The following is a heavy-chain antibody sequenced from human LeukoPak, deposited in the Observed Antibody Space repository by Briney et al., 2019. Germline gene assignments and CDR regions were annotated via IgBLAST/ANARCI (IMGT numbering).Heavy chain of an antibody. CDR2: INHSGST. CDR1: GGSISSGGYY. J-gene: IGHJ4*02. V-gene: IGHV4-30-2*01. CDR3: ARGRGSGSPGPVDY. Sequence: PSQTLSLTCTVSGGSISSGGYYWSWIRQPPGKGLEWIGEINHSGSTNYNPSLKSRVTISVDTSKNQFSLKLSSVTAADTAVYYCARGRGSGSPGPVDYWGQGTLVTVSS. D-gene: IGHD3-22*01.